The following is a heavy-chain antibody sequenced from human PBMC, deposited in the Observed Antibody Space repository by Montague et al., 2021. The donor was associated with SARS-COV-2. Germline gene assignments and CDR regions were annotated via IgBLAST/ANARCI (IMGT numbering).Heavy chain of an antibody. CDR2: ISGDGATA. V-gene: IGHV3-23*01. CDR1: GFTFGDYA. J-gene: IGHJ4*02. Sequence: SLRLSCAASGFTFGDYAINWVRQAPGKGLEWVASISGDGATAYYAESVLGRFAISRDNSKNTVLLQMDSLRVKDAAVCYCANRGVRYQRGVWYYFDYWGQGTLVTVSS. CDR3: ANRGVRYQRGVWYYFDY. D-gene: IGHD3-9*01.